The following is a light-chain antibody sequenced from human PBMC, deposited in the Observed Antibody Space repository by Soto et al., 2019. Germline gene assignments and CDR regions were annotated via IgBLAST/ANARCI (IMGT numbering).Light chain of an antibody. CDR1: QSISSW. J-gene: IGKJ5*01. Sequence: DIQMTQSPSTLSASVGDRVTITCRASQSISSWLAWYQQKPGKAPKLLIYDASSLESGVPSRFSASGSGTEFTFSICSLHPDDFATYYCQQYNSYSYTFGQGTRLEIK. CDR3: QQYNSYSYT. CDR2: DAS. V-gene: IGKV1-5*01.